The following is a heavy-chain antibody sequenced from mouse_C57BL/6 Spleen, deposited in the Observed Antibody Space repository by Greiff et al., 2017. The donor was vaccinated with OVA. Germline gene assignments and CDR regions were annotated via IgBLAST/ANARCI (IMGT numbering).Heavy chain of an antibody. J-gene: IGHJ4*01. Sequence: ESGPGLVKPSQSLSLTCSVTGYSITSGYYWNWIRQFPGNKLEWMGYISYDGSNNYNPSLKNRISITRDTSKNQFFLKLNSVTTEDTATYYCARPYYDYDDAMDYWGQGTSVTVSS. D-gene: IGHD2-4*01. V-gene: IGHV3-6*01. CDR3: ARPYYDYDDAMDY. CDR1: GYSITSGYY. CDR2: ISYDGSN.